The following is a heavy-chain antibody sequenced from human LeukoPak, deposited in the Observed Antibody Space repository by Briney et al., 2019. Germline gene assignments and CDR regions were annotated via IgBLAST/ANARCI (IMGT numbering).Heavy chain of an antibody. CDR3: ARVRAAAWPRKIYYYYYYMDV. D-gene: IGHD6-13*01. CDR1: GGSFSGHY. Sequence: SETLSLTCAVYGGSFSGHYWSWIRQPPGRGLEWIGEINHSGSTNYNPSLKSRVTISADTSKNQFSLKLSSVTAADTAVYYCARVRAAAWPRKIYYYYYYMDVWGKGTTVTVSS. CDR2: INHSGST. J-gene: IGHJ6*03. V-gene: IGHV4-34*01.